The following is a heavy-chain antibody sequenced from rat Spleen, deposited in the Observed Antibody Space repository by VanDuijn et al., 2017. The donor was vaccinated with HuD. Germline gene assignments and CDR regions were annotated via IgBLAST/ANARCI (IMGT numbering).Heavy chain of an antibody. V-gene: IGHV5-25*01. D-gene: IGHD4-3*01. Sequence: EVQLVESGGGSVEPGRSMKLSCVVSGLTFSNYYMAWVRQAPTKGLEWVASITTGGGNTYYRDSVKGRFTISRDDAKSTLYLQMDSLRSEDTATYYCASQIIRGGYFDYWGQGVMVTVSS. CDR3: ASQIIRGGYFDY. J-gene: IGHJ2*01. CDR1: GLTFSNYY. CDR2: ITTGGGNT.